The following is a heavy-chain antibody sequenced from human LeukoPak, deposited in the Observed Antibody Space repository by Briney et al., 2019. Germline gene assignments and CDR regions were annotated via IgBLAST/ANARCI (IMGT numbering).Heavy chain of an antibody. V-gene: IGHV1-2*02. CDR2: INPNSGGT. CDR1: GYTFTGYY. J-gene: IGHJ6*03. CDR3: ARDLAMAARPYYYYYLDV. D-gene: IGHD6-6*01. Sequence: ASVNVSCKASGYTFTGYYMHWVRQAPGQGLEWMGWINPNSGGTNYAQKLQGRVTMTTDTSISTAYLELSRLRSDDTAVYYCARDLAMAARPYYYYYLDVWGKGTTVTVSS.